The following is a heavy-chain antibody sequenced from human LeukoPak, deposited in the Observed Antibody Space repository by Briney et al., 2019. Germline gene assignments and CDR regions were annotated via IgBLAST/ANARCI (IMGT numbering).Heavy chain of an antibody. V-gene: IGHV4-59*08. J-gene: IGHJ4*02. Sequence: SETLSLTCTVSGGSISSYYWSWIRQPPGKGLEWIGYIYYSGSTNYDPSLKSRVTISVDTSKNQFSLKLSSVTAADTAVYYCARRAASSSLFYFDYWGQGTLVTVSS. D-gene: IGHD6-6*01. CDR3: ARRAASSSLFYFDY. CDR2: IYYSGST. CDR1: GGSISSYY.